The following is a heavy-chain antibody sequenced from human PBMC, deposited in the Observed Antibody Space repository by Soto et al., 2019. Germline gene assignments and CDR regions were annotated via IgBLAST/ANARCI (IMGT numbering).Heavy chain of an antibody. CDR1: GFSLSSTEEG. D-gene: IGHD2-21*02. CDR2: IYWDDDK. Sequence: QITLKESGPTLVKPTQTLTLTCTFSGFSLSSTEEGVGWFRQPPGKAPEWLALIYWDDDKRYSPSLKTRLTITKDTSTNQVVLTMTNVDPVDTATYSWAHGSCSGADCYPNPYFDYWGQGILVTVSS. CDR3: AHGSCSGADCYPNPYFDY. J-gene: IGHJ4*02. V-gene: IGHV2-5*02.